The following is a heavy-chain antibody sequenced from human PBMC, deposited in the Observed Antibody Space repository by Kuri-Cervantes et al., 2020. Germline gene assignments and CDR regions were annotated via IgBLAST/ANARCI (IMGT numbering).Heavy chain of an antibody. D-gene: IGHD3-10*01. CDR1: GFTFSRHV. Sequence: GESLKISCIVSGFTFSRHVMHWVRQGPGKGLEWVAVISSDGSNRHYADSVRGRFTISRDNSKNTLYLQINSLRAEDTALYYCVKDITMIRGINVFDIWGQGTMVTVSS. CDR2: ISSDGSNR. V-gene: IGHV3-30*18. CDR3: VKDITMIRGINVFDI. J-gene: IGHJ3*02.